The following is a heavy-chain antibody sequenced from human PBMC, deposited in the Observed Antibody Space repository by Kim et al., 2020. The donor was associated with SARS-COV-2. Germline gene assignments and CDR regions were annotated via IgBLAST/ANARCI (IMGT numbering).Heavy chain of an antibody. CDR1: GFTFSSYG. CDR2: ISYDGSNK. Sequence: GGSLRLSCAASGFTFSSYGMHWVRQAPGKGLEWVAVISYDGSNKYYADSVKGRFTISRDNSKNTLYLQMNSLRAEETAVYYCAKDLVVWDYGMDVWGQGTTVTVSS. J-gene: IGHJ6*02. CDR3: AKDLVVWDYGMDV. D-gene: IGHD2-8*02. V-gene: IGHV3-30*18.